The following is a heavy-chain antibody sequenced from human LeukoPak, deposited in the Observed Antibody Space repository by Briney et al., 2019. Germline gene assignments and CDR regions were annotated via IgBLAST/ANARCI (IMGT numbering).Heavy chain of an antibody. Sequence: GGSLRLSCAASGFTFSSYWMSWVRQAPGKGLEWVANIKQDGSEKYYGDSVKGRFTISRDNAKSSLYLQMNSLRAEDTAVYYCARERQPYDILTGYDDYWGQGTLVTVSS. J-gene: IGHJ4*02. CDR3: ARERQPYDILTGYDDY. V-gene: IGHV3-7*01. D-gene: IGHD3-9*01. CDR1: GFTFSSYW. CDR2: IKQDGSEK.